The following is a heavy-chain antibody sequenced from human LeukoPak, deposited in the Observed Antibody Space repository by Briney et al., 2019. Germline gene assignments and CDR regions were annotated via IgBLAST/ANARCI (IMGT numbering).Heavy chain of an antibody. CDR1: GITFSRYS. CDR3: ASGRLGELSSFDY. V-gene: IGHV3-48*01. CDR2: ISSGGSTI. J-gene: IGHJ4*02. Sequence: GGSLRLSCAASGITFSRYSMNWVRQAPGKGRESISYISSGGSTIYYADSVKGRFTISRDNAKNSLYLQMNNLRAEDTAIYYCASGRLGELSSFDYWGQGTLVAVSS. D-gene: IGHD3-16*02.